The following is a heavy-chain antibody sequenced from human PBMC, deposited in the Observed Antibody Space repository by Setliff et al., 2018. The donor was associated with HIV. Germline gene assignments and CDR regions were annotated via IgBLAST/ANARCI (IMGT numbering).Heavy chain of an antibody. D-gene: IGHD1-26*01. V-gene: IGHV1-3*04. CDR1: GYTFSQYA. Sequence: ASVKVSCKASGYTFSQYALHWVRQAPGQRLEWMGWINTGNENRRYSQKFQGRVSIIRDTSANTAYMELTNLRSDDSAIYYCARVSGGRPGNYYYAMDVWGQGTTVTVSS. CDR3: ARVSGGRPGNYYYAMDV. CDR2: INTGNENR. J-gene: IGHJ6*02.